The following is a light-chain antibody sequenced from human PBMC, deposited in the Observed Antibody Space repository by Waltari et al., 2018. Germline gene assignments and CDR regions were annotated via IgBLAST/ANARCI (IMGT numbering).Light chain of an antibody. CDR3: YSAADSNLSV. CDR2: KDT. J-gene: IGLJ2*01. V-gene: IGLV3-27*01. Sequence: SYELTQPSSVSVSPGQTARITCSGDDLAKKYARWFQQKPGQAPVLVIYKDTERPSGVPERISGSSSGATVTLTISGAQVEDEADYYCYSAADSNLSVFGGGTRLTVL. CDR1: DLAKKY.